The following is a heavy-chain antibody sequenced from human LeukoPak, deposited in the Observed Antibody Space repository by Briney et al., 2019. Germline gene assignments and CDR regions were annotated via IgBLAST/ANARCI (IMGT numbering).Heavy chain of an antibody. D-gene: IGHD5-24*01. CDR1: GVTFSSCE. V-gene: IGHV3-48*03. CDR3: ARGRDGYNLVDAFDI. Sequence: GGSLRLSCAASGVTFSSCEMNWVRQVAGKGLEWVSYISSSGSSIFYADSVKGRFTISRDNAKNSLYLQMNSLRAEDTAVYYCARGRDGYNLVDAFDIWGQGIMVTVSS. J-gene: IGHJ3*02. CDR2: ISSSGSSI.